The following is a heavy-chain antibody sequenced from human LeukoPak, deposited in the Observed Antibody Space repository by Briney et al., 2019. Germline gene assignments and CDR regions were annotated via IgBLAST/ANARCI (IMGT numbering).Heavy chain of an antibody. CDR3: ARDPYSGTYGDTYYYYMDV. CDR2: IDTSGSTV. V-gene: IGHV3-11*01. J-gene: IGHJ6*03. Sequence: GGSLRLSCAASGFTFSDYYMSWIRQAPGKGLEWVSYIDTSGSTVQYADSVKGRFTISRDNAKNSLYLQMNSLRAEDTAMYYCARDPYSGTYGDTYYYYMDVWGKGTTVTISS. D-gene: IGHD1-26*01. CDR1: GFTFSDYY.